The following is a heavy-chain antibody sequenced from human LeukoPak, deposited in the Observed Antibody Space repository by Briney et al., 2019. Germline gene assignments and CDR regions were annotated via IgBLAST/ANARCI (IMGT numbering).Heavy chain of an antibody. V-gene: IGHV4-34*01. CDR3: ARHTYARPFDS. J-gene: IGHJ4*02. Sequence: PSETLSLTCAVYGGSFSGYSWSWIRQPPGKGLEWIGEINHSGSTNYNPSLKSRVTISVDTSKNQFPLKLSSVTAADTAIYYCARHTYARPFDSWGQGTPVTVSS. CDR1: GGSFSGYS. CDR2: INHSGST. D-gene: IGHD6-6*01.